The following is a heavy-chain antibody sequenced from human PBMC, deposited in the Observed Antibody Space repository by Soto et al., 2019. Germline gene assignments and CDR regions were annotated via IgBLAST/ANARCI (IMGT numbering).Heavy chain of an antibody. CDR2: IIPIFGTA. CDR3: ARDGIVVVPAAVYYYYGMDV. V-gene: IGHV1-69*13. D-gene: IGHD2-2*01. CDR1: GGTFSSYA. Sequence: SVKVSCKASGGTFSSYAISWVRQAPGQGLEWMGGIIPIFGTANYAQKFQGRVTITADESTSTAYMELSSLRSEDTAVYYCARDGIVVVPAAVYYYYGMDVWGQGTTVTVSS. J-gene: IGHJ6*02.